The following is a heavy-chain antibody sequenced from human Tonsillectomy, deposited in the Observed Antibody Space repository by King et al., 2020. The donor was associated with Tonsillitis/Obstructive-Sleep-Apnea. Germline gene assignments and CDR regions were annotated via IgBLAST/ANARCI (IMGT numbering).Heavy chain of an antibody. D-gene: IGHD3-10*01. V-gene: IGHV3-43*02. J-gene: IGHJ4*02. Sequence: VQLVESGGGVVQPGGSLRLSCAASRFAFDDYAMHWVRQAPGKGLEWVSLISGDGGSTYYADSVKGRFTISRDNSKNSLYLQMNSLTTKDTAFYYCAKVISYYGSGSYYNYWGKGTLVPVSS. CDR3: AKVISYYGSGSYYNY. CDR1: RFAFDDYA. CDR2: ISGDGGST.